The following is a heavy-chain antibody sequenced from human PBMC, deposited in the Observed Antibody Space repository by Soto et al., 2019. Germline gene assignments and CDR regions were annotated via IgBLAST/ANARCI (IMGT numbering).Heavy chain of an antibody. D-gene: IGHD3-3*02. V-gene: IGHV1-46*01. CDR3: ARDRDAFMASYYYYGMDV. J-gene: IGHJ6*02. CDR2: INPRGGST. Sequence: QVHLVQSGAEVKKPGASVKLSCKASGYIFTSYYIHWVRQAPGEGLEWMGTINPRGGSTIYAQKXQGRFTMTRDXXAXTXXMELSSLRSDDTAVYFCARDRDAFMASYYYYGMDVWGQGTTVTVSS. CDR1: GYIFTSYY.